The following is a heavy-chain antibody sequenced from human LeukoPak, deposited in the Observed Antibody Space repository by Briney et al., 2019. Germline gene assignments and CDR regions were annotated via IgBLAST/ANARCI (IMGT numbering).Heavy chain of an antibody. Sequence: SETLSLTCTVSGGSISSSSYYWGWIRQPPGKGLESIGSIYYSGSTYYNPSLKSRATISVDASKNQFSLKLSSVTAADTAVYYCARRGSSGYYWGQGTLVTVSS. D-gene: IGHD3-22*01. J-gene: IGHJ4*02. V-gene: IGHV4-39*01. CDR1: GGSISSSSYY. CDR2: IYYSGST. CDR3: ARRGSSGYY.